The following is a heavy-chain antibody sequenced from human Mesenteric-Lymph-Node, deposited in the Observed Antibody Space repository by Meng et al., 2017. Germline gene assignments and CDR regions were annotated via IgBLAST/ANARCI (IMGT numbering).Heavy chain of an antibody. CDR3: ARKRDGYNPFDD. J-gene: IGHJ4*02. Sequence: QVPLPESGPGPVKPSDTLSLTCAVSGYSISSSNWWVWIRQPPGKGLEWIGYIYYSGSTDYNPSLKSRVTMSVDTSKNQFSLKLSSVTAVDTAVYYCARKRDGYNPFDDWGQGTLVTVSS. V-gene: IGHV4-28*01. CDR2: IYYSGST. CDR1: GYSISSSNW. D-gene: IGHD5-24*01.